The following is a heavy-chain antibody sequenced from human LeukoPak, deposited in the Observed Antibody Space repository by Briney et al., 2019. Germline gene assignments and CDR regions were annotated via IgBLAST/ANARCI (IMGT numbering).Heavy chain of an antibody. CDR2: FDPEDGET. Sequence: ASVKVSCKVSGYTLTELSMHWVRQAPGKGLEWMGGFDPEDGETIYAQKFQGRVTMTEDTSTDTAYMELSSLRSEDTAVYYCAIQSSIAAADTIYYYYYGMDVWGQGTTVTVSS. V-gene: IGHV1-24*01. CDR1: GYTLTELS. D-gene: IGHD6-13*01. J-gene: IGHJ6*02. CDR3: AIQSSIAAADTIYYYYYGMDV.